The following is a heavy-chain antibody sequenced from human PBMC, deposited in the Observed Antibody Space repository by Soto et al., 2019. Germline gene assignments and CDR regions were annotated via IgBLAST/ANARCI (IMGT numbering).Heavy chain of an antibody. Sequence: GQSLKISCNGSRYSFTSYWIGWVRQMPWKGLEWMGIIYPGDSDIRYSPSFQGQVTISADKSISTAYLQWSILKPSDTAMYYWARLTRPLYGMEVWGPEPTVAVST. J-gene: IGHJ6*01. D-gene: IGHD6-6*01. CDR3: ARLTRPLYGMEV. CDR2: IYPGDSDI. V-gene: IGHV5-51*01. CDR1: RYSFTSYW.